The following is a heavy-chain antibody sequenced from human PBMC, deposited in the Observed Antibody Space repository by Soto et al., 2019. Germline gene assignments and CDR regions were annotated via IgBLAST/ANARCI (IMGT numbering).Heavy chain of an antibody. CDR2: IKSKASSYAT. V-gene: IGHV3-73*01. J-gene: IGHJ4*02. CDR3: TRLQSDSCSGGSCYFDY. D-gene: IGHD2-15*01. CDR1: GLTFRGSA. Sequence: GGSLRLSCAASGLTFRGSAMHWVRQASGKGLEWVGRIKSKASSYATAYAASVKGRFTISRDDSKNTAYLQMNSLKTEDTAVYYCTRLQSDSCSGGSCYFDYWGRGTLVTVSS.